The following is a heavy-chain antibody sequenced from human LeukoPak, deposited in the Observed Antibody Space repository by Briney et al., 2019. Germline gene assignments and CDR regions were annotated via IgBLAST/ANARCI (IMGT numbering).Heavy chain of an antibody. CDR1: GFTVSSNY. CDR2: IYSGGST. CDR3: AKGTWAAAGTSFDY. J-gene: IGHJ4*02. D-gene: IGHD6-13*01. V-gene: IGHV3-66*02. Sequence: GGSLRLSCAASGFTVSSNYMSWVRQAPGKGLEWVSVIYSGGSTYYADSVKGRFTISRDNSKNTLYLQMNSLRAEDTAVYYCAKGTWAAAGTSFDYWGQGTLVTVSS.